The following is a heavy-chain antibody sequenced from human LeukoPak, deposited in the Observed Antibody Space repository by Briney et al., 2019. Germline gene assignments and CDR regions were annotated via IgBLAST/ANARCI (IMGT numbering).Heavy chain of an antibody. Sequence: PSETLSLTCTVSGGSISSSSYYWGCIRQPPGKGLEWIGSIYYSGSTYHNPSLKSRVTISVDTSKHQFSLKLSSVTAADTAVYYCARETSGMVRGVIISWGQGTLVTVSS. V-gene: IGHV4-39*07. CDR1: GGSISSSSYY. CDR3: ARETSGMVRGVIIS. J-gene: IGHJ4*02. D-gene: IGHD3-10*01. CDR2: IYYSGST.